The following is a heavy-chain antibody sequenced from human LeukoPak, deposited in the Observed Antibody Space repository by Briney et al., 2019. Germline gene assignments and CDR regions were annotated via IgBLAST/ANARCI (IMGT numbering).Heavy chain of an antibody. CDR3: AKDTHRLSTAVAGTLDH. Sequence: GGSLRLSCAASGFTFSTFVMHWVRQAPGKGLEFVAVIHYDGNKKYYADSVKGRFTISKDNSKNTLYLQMKSLTSEDTAVYYCAKDTHRLSTAVAGTLDHWGQGTLVTVSS. CDR2: IHYDGNKK. D-gene: IGHD6-19*01. CDR1: GFTFSTFV. J-gene: IGHJ4*02. V-gene: IGHV3-30*02.